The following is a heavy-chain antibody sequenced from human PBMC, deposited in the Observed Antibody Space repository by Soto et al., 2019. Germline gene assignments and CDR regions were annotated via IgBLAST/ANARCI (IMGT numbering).Heavy chain of an antibody. CDR1: VFTSSG. CDR2: ISTHNGNT. Sequence: QDQLVQSGAEVKKPGASVKVSCKASVFTSSGISWVRQAPGQRLEWMGWISTHNGNTIYAQKVQGRVIMTMDTSTTTDYMELRSLRPDDTAVYLCAREGILGLFDAYDLWGQGTMVTVSS. J-gene: IGHJ3*01. CDR3: AREGILGLFDAYDL. V-gene: IGHV1-18*04. D-gene: IGHD3-3*01.